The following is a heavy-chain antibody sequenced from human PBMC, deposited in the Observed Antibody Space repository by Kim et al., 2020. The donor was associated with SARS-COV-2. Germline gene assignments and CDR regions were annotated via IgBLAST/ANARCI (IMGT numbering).Heavy chain of an antibody. CDR1: GFNFYNFA. CDR2: LSGSSGAA. V-gene: IGHV3-23*01. J-gene: IGHJ4*02. D-gene: IGHD6-19*01. Sequence: GGSLRLSCATSGFNFYNFAMSWVRQAPGKGLEWVSSLSGSSGAAYYADSMKGRFTVSRENVKNTLYLQLNSLRAEDTAIYYCAKSEGWAVAGLFDSWGQGTRVAVSS. CDR3: AKSEGWAVAGLFDS.